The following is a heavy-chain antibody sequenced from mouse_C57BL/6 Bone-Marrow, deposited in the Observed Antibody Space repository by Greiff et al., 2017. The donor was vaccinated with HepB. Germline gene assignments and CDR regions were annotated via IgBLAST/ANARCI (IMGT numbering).Heavy chain of an antibody. J-gene: IGHJ2*01. Sequence: QVQLQQSGPELVKPGASVKISCKASGYSFTSYYIHWVKQRPGQGLEWNGWIYPGSGNTKYNEKFKGKATLTADTSSSTAYMPLSSLTSEDSAVYYCAREGQRYFDYWGQGTTLTVSS. CDR2: IYPGSGNT. V-gene: IGHV1-66*01. CDR3: AREGQRYFDY. D-gene: IGHD3-3*01. CDR1: GYSFTSYY.